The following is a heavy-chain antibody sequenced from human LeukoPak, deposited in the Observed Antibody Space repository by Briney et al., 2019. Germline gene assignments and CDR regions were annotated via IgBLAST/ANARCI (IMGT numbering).Heavy chain of an antibody. CDR2: ISSSSSYI. D-gene: IGHD1-20*01. J-gene: IGHJ3*02. CDR3: ARDLTGTQGAFDI. Sequence: GGSLRLSCAASGFTFGSYSMNWVRQAPGKGLEWVSSISSSSSYIYYADSVKGRFTISRDNAKNSLYLQMNSLRAEDTAVYYCARDLTGTQGAFDIWGQGTMVTVSS. CDR1: GFTFGSYS. V-gene: IGHV3-21*01.